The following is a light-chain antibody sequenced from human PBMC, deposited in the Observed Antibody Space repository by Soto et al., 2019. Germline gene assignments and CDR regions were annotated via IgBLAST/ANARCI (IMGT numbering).Light chain of an antibody. CDR2: DAS. V-gene: IGKV1-5*01. Sequence: DIQMTQSPSTLSASVGDRVTITCRSSQSISSWLAWYQQKPGKAPKLLIYDASSLESGVPSRFSGSVSGTEFTPTISSLQPDDFAAYYCQHYNSYSWTFGQGTKMQPK. CDR3: QHYNSYSWT. CDR1: QSISSW. J-gene: IGKJ1*01.